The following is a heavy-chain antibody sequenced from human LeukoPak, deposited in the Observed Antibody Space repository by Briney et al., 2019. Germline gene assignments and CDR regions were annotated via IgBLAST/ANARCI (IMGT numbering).Heavy chain of an antibody. V-gene: IGHV2-5*01. Sequence: SGPTLVNPTQTLTLTCTFSGFSLTTNGVGVGWIRQPPGKALEWLALIYWNDDAHNSPSLKTRPTITKDTSENQVVLTMTNMDPVDTATYYCARIGITGTKGYFDYWGQGTLVTVSS. CDR1: GFSLTTNGVG. CDR3: ARIGITGTKGYFDY. J-gene: IGHJ4*02. D-gene: IGHD1-20*01. CDR2: IYWNDDA.